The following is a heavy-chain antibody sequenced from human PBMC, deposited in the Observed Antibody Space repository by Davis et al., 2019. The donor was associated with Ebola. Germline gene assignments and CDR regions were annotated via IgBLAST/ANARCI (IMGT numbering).Heavy chain of an antibody. V-gene: IGHV3-7*03. CDR3: ARDRPYYDFLSGYFHKQGENDYFDY. CDR1: GFTFSRYW. D-gene: IGHD3-9*01. Sequence: GESLKISCAASGFTFSRYWMSWVRQAPGKGLEWVANIKQDGSEKYYLDSVKGRFTISRDNAKNSVYLQMNSLRAEDTAVYYCARDRPYYDFLSGYFHKQGENDYFDYWGQGTLVTVSS. CDR2: IKQDGSEK. J-gene: IGHJ4*02.